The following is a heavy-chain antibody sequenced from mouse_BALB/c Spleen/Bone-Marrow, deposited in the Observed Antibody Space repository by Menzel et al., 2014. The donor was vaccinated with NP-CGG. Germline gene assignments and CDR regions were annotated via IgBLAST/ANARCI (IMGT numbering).Heavy chain of an antibody. CDR3: ARDSSDYLAWFAY. V-gene: IGHV1-9*01. J-gene: IGHJ3*01. CDR1: GYTFSSYW. Sequence: VQLQQSGAELMKPGASVKISCKATGYTFSSYWIEWVKQRPGHGLEWIGEILPGSDSTNYNENFKGKATFTADTSSNTAYMQLNSLTSEDSADYFCARDSSDYLAWFAYWGQGTLVTVSA. D-gene: IGHD3-2*01. CDR2: ILPGSDST.